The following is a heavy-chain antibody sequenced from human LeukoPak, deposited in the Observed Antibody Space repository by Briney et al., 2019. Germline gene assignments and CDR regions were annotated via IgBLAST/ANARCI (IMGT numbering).Heavy chain of an antibody. CDR2: INTNTGNP. D-gene: IGHD6-13*01. Sequence: ASVKVSCKASGYTFTSYAMNWVRQAPGQGLEWMGWINTNTGNPTYAQGFTGRFVFSLDTSVSTAYLQISSLQAEDTAVYYCATEQQLATDGANFDYWGQGTLVTVSS. J-gene: IGHJ4*02. CDR1: GYTFTSYA. CDR3: ATEQQLATDGANFDY. V-gene: IGHV7-4-1*02.